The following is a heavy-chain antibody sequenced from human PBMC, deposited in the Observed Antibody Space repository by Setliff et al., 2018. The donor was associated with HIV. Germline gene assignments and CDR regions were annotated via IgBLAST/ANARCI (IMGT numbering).Heavy chain of an antibody. CDR1: GGSISSSNYY. V-gene: IGHV4-39*01. J-gene: IGHJ5*02. Sequence: SETLSLTCTVSGGSISSSNYYWGWIRQPPGKGLQWIGSIYDTGSTYYNPSLKSRVTISVDTSKNQFSLNLSSVTATDTAVYYCARRGRDGVLIVFATGFDPWGQGTLVTVSS. D-gene: IGHD2-8*01. CDR2: IYDTGST. CDR3: ARRGRDGVLIVFATGFDP.